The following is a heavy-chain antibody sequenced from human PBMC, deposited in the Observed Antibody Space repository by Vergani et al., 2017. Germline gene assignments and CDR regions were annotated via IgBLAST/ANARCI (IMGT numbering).Heavy chain of an antibody. D-gene: IGHD3-9*01. V-gene: IGHV1-18*01. CDR1: GYTFTSYG. CDR2: ISAYNGNT. Sequence: QVQLVQSGAEVKKPGASVKVSCKASGYTFTSYGISWVRQAPGQGLEWMGWISAYNGNTNYAQKLQGRVTMTTDTSTSTAYMELRSLRSDDTAVYYCAGGGVNYDILTGYYVDAFDIWGQGTMVTVSS. J-gene: IGHJ3*02. CDR3: AGGGVNYDILTGYYVDAFDI.